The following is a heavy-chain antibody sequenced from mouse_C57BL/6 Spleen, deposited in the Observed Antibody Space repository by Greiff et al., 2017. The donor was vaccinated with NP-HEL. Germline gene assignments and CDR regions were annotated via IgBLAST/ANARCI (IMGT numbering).Heavy chain of an antibody. D-gene: IGHD1-1*01. J-gene: IGHJ2*01. CDR3: ASSTTVVHFDY. CDR1: GYTFTSYW. Sequence: QVQLQQPGAELVKPGASVKLSCKASGYTFTSYWMQWVKQRPGQGLEWIGEIDPSDSYTNYNQKFKGKATLTVDTSSSTAYMQLSSLTSEDSAVYYCASSTTVVHFDYWGQGTTLTVSS. V-gene: IGHV1-50*01. CDR2: IDPSDSYT.